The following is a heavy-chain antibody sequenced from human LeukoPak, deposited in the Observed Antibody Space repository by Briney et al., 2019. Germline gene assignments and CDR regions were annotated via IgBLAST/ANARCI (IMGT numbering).Heavy chain of an antibody. D-gene: IGHD2-2*01. CDR2: INTYNGNT. Sequence: ASVKVSCKASSYTFTHYGISWVRQAPGQGLEWMGWINTYNGNTNYAQKLQGRLTMTTDTSTSTAYMELRSLRSDDTAVYYCARGYCSSTSCYSPDYWGQGTLVTVSS. J-gene: IGHJ4*02. V-gene: IGHV1-18*01. CDR3: ARGYCSSTSCYSPDY. CDR1: SYTFTHYG.